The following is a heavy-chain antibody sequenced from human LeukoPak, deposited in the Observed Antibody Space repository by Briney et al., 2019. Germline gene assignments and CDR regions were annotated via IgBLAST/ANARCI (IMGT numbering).Heavy chain of an antibody. CDR3: ARVAHDYGDYGPDY. CDR2: VNSDGSHT. V-gene: IGHV3-74*01. CDR1: GFIFGRYW. D-gene: IGHD4-17*01. Sequence: GGSLRLSCAASGFIFGRYWMHWVRQAPGKGLVLVSRVNSDGSHTTYADSVKGRFTISRDNAKSTVYLQMNSLRAEDTAVYYCARVAHDYGDYGPDYWGQGTPVTVSS. J-gene: IGHJ4*02.